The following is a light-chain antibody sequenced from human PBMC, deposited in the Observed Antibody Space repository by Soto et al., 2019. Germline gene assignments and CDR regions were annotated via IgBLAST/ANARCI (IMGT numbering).Light chain of an antibody. CDR3: AAWDDSLNGPV. V-gene: IGLV1-44*01. CDR2: SNN. Sequence: SALTQPPSASGTPGQRVTISCSGSSSNIGSNTVNWYQQLPGTAPKLLVYSNNQRPSGVPDRFSGSKSGTSASLAISGLQSEDEADYYCAAWDDSLNGPVFGXGTKVTVL. J-gene: IGLJ2*01. CDR1: SSNIGSNT.